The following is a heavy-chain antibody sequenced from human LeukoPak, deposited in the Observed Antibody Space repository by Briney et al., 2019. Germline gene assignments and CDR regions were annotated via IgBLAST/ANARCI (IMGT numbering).Heavy chain of an antibody. V-gene: IGHV4-59*01. J-gene: IGHJ4*02. D-gene: IGHD3-22*01. CDR1: AVSNSGSY. CDR2: YYYSGST. CDR3: ARAKVTYYYDGSGYYYFDT. Sequence: SETLSLTCTVSAVSNSGSYWTWIRLSPGQELEWIGHYYYSGSTNYNPSLKSQVTISVDTSKRQFSLKLRSVTAADTAVYYCARAKVTYYYDGSGYYYFDTWGQGTLVTVSS.